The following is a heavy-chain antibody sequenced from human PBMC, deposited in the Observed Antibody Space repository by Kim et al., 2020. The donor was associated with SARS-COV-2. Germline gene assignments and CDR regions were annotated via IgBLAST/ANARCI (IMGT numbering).Heavy chain of an antibody. J-gene: IGHJ6*01. D-gene: IGHD1-7*01. V-gene: IGHV4-59*08. Sequence: SETLSLTCTVSGGSISSYYWSWIRQPPGKGLEWIGYIYYSGSTNYNPSLKSRVTISVDMSKNQISLKLSSGTAADTAGEYWGGNSGLDAGGQRTTVTGSS. CDR2: IYYSGST. CDR3: GGNSGLDA. CDR1: GGSISSYY.